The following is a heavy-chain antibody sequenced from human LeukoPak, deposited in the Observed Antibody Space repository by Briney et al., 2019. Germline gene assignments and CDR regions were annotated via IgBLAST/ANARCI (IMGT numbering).Heavy chain of an antibody. V-gene: IGHV4-4*07. Sequence: SETLSLTCTVSTDSISSYYWTWIRQPAEKGLEWIGRIYATGSTNYNPSLKSRVTISVDKSKSQFSLNLTSVSAADTAVYYCARGDDYYLAFDIWGQGTMVTVSS. CDR1: TDSISSYY. CDR3: ARGDDYYLAFDI. CDR2: IYATGST. D-gene: IGHD3-22*01. J-gene: IGHJ3*02.